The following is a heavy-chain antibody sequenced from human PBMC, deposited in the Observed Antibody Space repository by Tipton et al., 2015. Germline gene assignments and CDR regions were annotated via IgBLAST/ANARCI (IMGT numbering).Heavy chain of an antibody. CDR1: GYSFTTYG. D-gene: IGHD4-17*01. V-gene: IGHV1-18*01. Sequence: QLVQSGAEVKKPGASVKVSCKASGYSFTTYGISWVRQAPGQGLEWMGWIGAYNGDTNSAQRLQGRVTMTTDTSTSTAYMEVRSLRSDDTAVYYCARNDYGDYHFDYWGQGTLVTVSS. CDR2: IGAYNGDT. J-gene: IGHJ4*02. CDR3: ARNDYGDYHFDY.